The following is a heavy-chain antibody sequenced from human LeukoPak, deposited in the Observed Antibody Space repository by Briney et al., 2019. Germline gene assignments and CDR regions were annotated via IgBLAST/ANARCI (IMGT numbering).Heavy chain of an antibody. V-gene: IGHV4-59*12. CDR1: GGSISSYF. Sequence: PSETLSLTCTVSGGSISSYFWSWIRQPPGKGLEWIGTIYYSGSTYYNPSLKSRVTISVDTSKNQLSLKLSSVTAADTAVYYCAREPMVTTPLDYWGQGTLVTVSS. CDR3: AREPMVTTPLDY. CDR2: IYYSGST. J-gene: IGHJ4*02. D-gene: IGHD4-17*01.